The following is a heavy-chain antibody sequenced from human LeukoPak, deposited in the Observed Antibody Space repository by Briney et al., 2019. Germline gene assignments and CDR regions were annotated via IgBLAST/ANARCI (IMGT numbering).Heavy chain of an antibody. CDR2: ISAYNGNT. D-gene: IGHD3-3*01. CDR1: GYTFTSYV. J-gene: IGHJ6*03. V-gene: IGHV1-18*01. CDR3: ARDNFWSGYPFYYYYYYMDV. Sequence: ASVKVSCKASGYTFTSYVISWVRQAPGQGLEWMGWISAYNGNTNYAQKLQGRVTMTTDTSTSTAYMELRSLRSDDTAVYYCARDNFWSGYPFYYYYYYMDVWGKGTTVTVSS.